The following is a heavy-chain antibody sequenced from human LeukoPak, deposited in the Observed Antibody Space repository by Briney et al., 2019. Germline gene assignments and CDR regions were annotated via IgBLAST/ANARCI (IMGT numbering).Heavy chain of an antibody. CDR2: IKEDGSVN. CDR3: ARVSRGDTSSKFSFYRWFES. J-gene: IGHJ5*01. CDR1: GFTVSSHW. Sequence: GGSLRLSCAASGFTVSSHWMSWVRQAPGKGLEWVASIKEDGSVNYYVDSVKGRFTISRDNAKNSLYLQMTSLQTEDSAVYYCARVSRGDTSSKFSFYRWFESWGQGTLVTVSS. V-gene: IGHV3-7*01. D-gene: IGHD2-15*01.